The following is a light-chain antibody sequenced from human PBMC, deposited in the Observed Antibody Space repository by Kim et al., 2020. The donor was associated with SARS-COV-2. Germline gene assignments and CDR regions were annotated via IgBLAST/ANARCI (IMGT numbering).Light chain of an antibody. CDR2: GAS. Sequence: EIVLTQSPGTLSLSPGERATLSCRASQSVSSSYLAWYQQKPGQAPRLLIYGASSRATGIPDRFSGSGSGTDFTLTISSLQPEDFAVYYCQQYSSLPVTFGQGTKVDIK. J-gene: IGKJ1*01. CDR3: QQYSSLPVT. V-gene: IGKV3-20*01. CDR1: QSVSSSY.